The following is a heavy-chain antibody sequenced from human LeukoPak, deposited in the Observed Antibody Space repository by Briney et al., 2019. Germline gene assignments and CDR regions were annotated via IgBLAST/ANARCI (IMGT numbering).Heavy chain of an antibody. V-gene: IGHV3-23*01. D-gene: IGHD2-15*01. CDR3: AKNGDRGAYCSGGSCYPYYYYYMDV. J-gene: IGHJ6*03. CDR1: GFTFSSYA. Sequence: GGSLRLSCAASGFTFSSYAMSWVRQAPGKGLEWVSAIGGSGGSTYYADSVKGRFTISRDNSKNTLYLQMNSLRAEDTAIYYCAKNGDRGAYCSGGSCYPYYYYYMDVWGKGTTVTISS. CDR2: IGGSGGST.